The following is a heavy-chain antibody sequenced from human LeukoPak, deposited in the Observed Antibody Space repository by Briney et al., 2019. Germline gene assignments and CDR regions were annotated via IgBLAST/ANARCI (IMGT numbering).Heavy chain of an antibody. D-gene: IGHD6-19*01. CDR1: GGSITSGGYS. CDR2: IYYSGST. V-gene: IGHV4-31*03. CDR3: ARAHTGGLIAVAGHIDY. Sequence: PSETLSLTCTVSGGSITSGGYSWSWIRHHPGKGLEWIGYIYYSGSTYYNPSLKSRVTISVDTSKDQFSLKLSSVTAADTAVYYCARAHTGGLIAVAGHIDYWGQGTLVTVSS. J-gene: IGHJ4*02.